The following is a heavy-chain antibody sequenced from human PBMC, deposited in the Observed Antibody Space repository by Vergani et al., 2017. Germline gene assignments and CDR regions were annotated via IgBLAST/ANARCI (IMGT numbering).Heavy chain of an antibody. D-gene: IGHD6-13*01. CDR3: ARDRYTSNRFGYYSSSWYLDY. V-gene: IGHV3-33*01. CDR1: GFTFSTYG. Sequence: QVQLVESGGGVVQPGRSLRLSCAASGFTFSTYGMHWVRQTPGKGLEWVAVIWYDGSNKYYADSVKGRFTISRDNSKNTLYLQMNSLRAEDTAVYYCARDRYTSNRFGYYSSSWYLDYWGQGTLVTVSS. J-gene: IGHJ4*02. CDR2: IWYDGSNK.